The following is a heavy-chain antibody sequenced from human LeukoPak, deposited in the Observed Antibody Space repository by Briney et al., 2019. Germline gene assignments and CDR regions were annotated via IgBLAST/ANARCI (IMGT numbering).Heavy chain of an antibody. CDR1: GFIFSKYA. J-gene: IGHJ4*02. D-gene: IGHD1-1*01. Sequence: GGSLRLSCAASGFIFSKYAMEWVRQAPGKGLEWVSSIDGPSDSIYYADSVKGRFTISRDDAKNSVYLQMNSLRAEDTGIYYCARLVCTTIPCYGKFYFDYWGQGTLVPVAS. CDR2: IDGPSDSI. CDR3: ARLVCTTIPCYGKFYFDY. V-gene: IGHV3-21*06.